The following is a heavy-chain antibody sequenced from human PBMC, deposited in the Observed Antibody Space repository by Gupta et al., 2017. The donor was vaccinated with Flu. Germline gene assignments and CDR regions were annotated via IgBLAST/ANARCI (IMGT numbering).Heavy chain of an antibody. V-gene: IGHV4-34*01. Sequence: QVQLQQWGAGLLKPSETLSLTCAVYGGSFSGYYWSWIRQPPGKGLEWIGEINHSGSTNYNPSLKSRVTISVDTSKNQFSLKLSSVTAADTAVYYCASGLGYCSSTSCFSPPNYYYYGMDVWGQGTTVTVS. D-gene: IGHD2-2*01. CDR1: GGSFSGYY. CDR2: INHSGST. J-gene: IGHJ6*02. CDR3: ASGLGYCSSTSCFSPPNYYYYGMDV.